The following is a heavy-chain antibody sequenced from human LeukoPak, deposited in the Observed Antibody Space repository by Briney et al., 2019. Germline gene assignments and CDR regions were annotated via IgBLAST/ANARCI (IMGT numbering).Heavy chain of an antibody. CDR2: IKPNSGGT. Sequence: ASVKVSCKASGYSFADYYMHWVRQAPGQGLEWMGWIKPNSGGTRSAQKFQGRVTMTRDTSISTAYMELSRLRSDDTAVYYCARSLVYYDSSGRPAFPHFDYWGQGTLVTVSS. J-gene: IGHJ4*02. CDR1: GYSFADYY. CDR3: ARSLVYYDSSGRPAFPHFDY. V-gene: IGHV1-2*02. D-gene: IGHD3-22*01.